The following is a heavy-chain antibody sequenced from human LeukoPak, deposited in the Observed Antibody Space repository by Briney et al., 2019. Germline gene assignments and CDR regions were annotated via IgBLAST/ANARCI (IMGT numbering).Heavy chain of an antibody. D-gene: IGHD3/OR15-3a*01. J-gene: IGHJ4*02. V-gene: IGHV4-39*01. CDR2: IYYSGNT. CDR3: ARQTGSGLFILP. CDR1: GYSISSSNSY. Sequence: SETLSLTCTVSGYSISSSNSYWGWIRQPPGKGLEWIGSIYYSGNTYYNASLKSQVSISIDTSKNQFSLRLTSVTAADTAVYYCARQTGSGLFILPGGQGTLVTVSS.